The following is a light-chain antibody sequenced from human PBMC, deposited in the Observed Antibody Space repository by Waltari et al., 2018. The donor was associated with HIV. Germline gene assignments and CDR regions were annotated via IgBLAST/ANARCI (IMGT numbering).Light chain of an antibody. Sequence: EIVLTQSPGTLSLSPGARATLSCRASQSVSNSYLVWYQQQPGQAPRLLIYGASSRATGIPDRFGGSGSGTDFTLTISRLEPEDFAVYYCQQYGSSPVTFGGGTKVEIK. V-gene: IGKV3-20*01. J-gene: IGKJ4*01. CDR2: GAS. CDR3: QQYGSSPVT. CDR1: QSVSNSY.